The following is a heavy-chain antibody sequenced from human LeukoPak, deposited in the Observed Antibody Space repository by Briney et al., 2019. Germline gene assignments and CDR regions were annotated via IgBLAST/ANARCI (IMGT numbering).Heavy chain of an antibody. V-gene: IGHV4-59*01. CDR3: ARSVEGYCSGGSCYSYYYYMDV. CDR1: GGSISSYY. J-gene: IGHJ6*03. D-gene: IGHD2-15*01. Sequence: SSETLSLTCTVSGGSISSYYWSWIRQPPGKGLEWIGYIYYSGSTNYNPSLKSRVTISVDTSKNQFSLKLSSVTAADTAVYYCARSVEGYCSGGSCYSYYYYMDVWGKGTTVTVSS. CDR2: IYYSGST.